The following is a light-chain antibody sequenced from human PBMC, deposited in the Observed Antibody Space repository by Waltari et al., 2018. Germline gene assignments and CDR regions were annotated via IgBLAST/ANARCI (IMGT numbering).Light chain of an antibody. V-gene: IGLV2-11*02. CDR2: DVS. CDR3: CSYAGSFVV. Sequence: QSALTQPRPVSGSPGQSVTISCTGTSRAACGYNYVSWYQQHPGKAPKLMIYDVSKRPSGVPDRFSGSKSGNTASLTISGLQAEDEADYYCCSYAGSFVVFGGGTKLTVL. J-gene: IGLJ2*01. CDR1: SRAACGYNY.